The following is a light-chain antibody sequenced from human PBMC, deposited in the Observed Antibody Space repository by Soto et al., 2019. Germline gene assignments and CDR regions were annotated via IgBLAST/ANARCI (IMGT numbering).Light chain of an antibody. CDR3: LQDYNYPRT. V-gene: IGKV1-6*01. Sequence: ALQMTQSPSSLSASVGDRVTITCRVSQDIRTELGWYQQKPGKAPKLLIYAASTLHSGVPSRFSGSGSGTDFTLTISSLQPEDFATYYCLQDYNYPRTFGQGTKVDIK. CDR2: AAS. CDR1: QDIRTE. J-gene: IGKJ1*01.